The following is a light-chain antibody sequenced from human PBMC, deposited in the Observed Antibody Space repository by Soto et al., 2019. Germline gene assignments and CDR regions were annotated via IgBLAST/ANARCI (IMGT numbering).Light chain of an antibody. V-gene: IGLV1-40*01. CDR2: DNT. CDR1: RSNIGAGYD. CDR3: QSYDSSLSGVL. J-gene: IGLJ2*01. Sequence: QSVLTQRPRVSGAPGLRVTISCTGTRSNIGAGYDVHWYQQLPGTAPKLLIYDNTNRPSGVPDRFSGSKSGTSASLAITGLQAEDEADYYCQSYDSSLSGVLFGGGTKVTVL.